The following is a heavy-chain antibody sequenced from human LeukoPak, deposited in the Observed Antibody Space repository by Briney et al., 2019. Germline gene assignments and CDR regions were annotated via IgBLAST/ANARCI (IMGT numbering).Heavy chain of an antibody. CDR2: IEQQDGSEK. J-gene: IGHJ4*02. CDR3: ARFYWYARSFDY. D-gene: IGHD6-13*01. V-gene: IGHV3-7*01. CDR1: GFTFSSKW. Sequence: PGGSLRLSCAASGFTFSSKWMSWVRQAPGKGLQWVANIEQQDGSEKYYVDSVKGRFTISRDNAKNSLYLQMNSLRAEDTAVYYCARFYWYARSFDYWGQGTQVTVSS.